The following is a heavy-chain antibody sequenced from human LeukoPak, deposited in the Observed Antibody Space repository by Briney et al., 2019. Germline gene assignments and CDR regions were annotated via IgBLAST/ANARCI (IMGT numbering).Heavy chain of an antibody. CDR3: AKERQTGDYFTSDY. Sequence: TGGSLRLSCAASEFTFSNYAMSWVRQAPGEGLEWLSAINNRGSSTYYAGSVKDRFTISRDNSENTLYLQMNSLTVDDTAVYFCAKERQTGDYFTSDYWGQGTLVTVSS. CDR2: INNRGSST. CDR1: EFTFSNYA. J-gene: IGHJ4*02. V-gene: IGHV3-23*01. D-gene: IGHD4-17*01.